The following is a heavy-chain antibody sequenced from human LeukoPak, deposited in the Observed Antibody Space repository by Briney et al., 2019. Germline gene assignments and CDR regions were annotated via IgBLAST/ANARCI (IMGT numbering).Heavy chain of an antibody. CDR3: AKRASVTNYYYGMDV. CDR2: ISGSGVSTYYADGST. J-gene: IGHJ6*02. V-gene: IGHV3-23*01. Sequence: PGGSLRLSCAASGFTFTSYGMNWVRQAPGKGLEWVSAISGSGVSTYYADGSTYYADSVKGRFSISRDNSKNTLYLQMHSLRAEDTAVYYCAKRASVTNYYYGMDVWGQGTTVTVSS. CDR1: GFTFTSYG.